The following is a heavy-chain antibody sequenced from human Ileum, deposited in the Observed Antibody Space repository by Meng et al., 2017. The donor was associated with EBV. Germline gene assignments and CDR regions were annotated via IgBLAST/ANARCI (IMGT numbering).Heavy chain of an antibody. CDR2: IYHSGST. V-gene: IGHV4-4*02. CDR1: CGSISSSTW. Sequence: QGQLKESGPGLGKPSGTLSLTCAVPCGSISSSTWWSWVRQPPGKGLGWIGEIYHSGSTNYNPSLKSRVTISVDKSKNQFSLKLSSVTAADTAVYYCAREVAAAGGFDYWGQGTLVTVSS. CDR3: AREVAAAGGFDY. D-gene: IGHD6-13*01. J-gene: IGHJ4*02.